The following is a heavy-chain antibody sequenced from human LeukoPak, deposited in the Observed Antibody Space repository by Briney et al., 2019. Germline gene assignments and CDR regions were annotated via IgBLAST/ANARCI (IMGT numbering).Heavy chain of an antibody. J-gene: IGHJ4*02. D-gene: IGHD2-8*01. Sequence: PGGSLRLSCAASGFTFSDYWMTWVRQAPGKGLEWVANIKGDGSEKYYVDSVKGRFTISRDNAKNSLYLQMNSLRAEDTAAYYCARKNGLDYWGQGTLVTVSS. CDR3: ARKNGLDY. V-gene: IGHV3-7*01. CDR2: IKGDGSEK. CDR1: GFTFSDYW.